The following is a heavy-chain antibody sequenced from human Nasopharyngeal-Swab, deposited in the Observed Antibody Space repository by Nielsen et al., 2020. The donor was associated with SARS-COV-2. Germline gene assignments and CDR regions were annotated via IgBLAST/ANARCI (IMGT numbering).Heavy chain of an antibody. CDR3: LRGDRRDY. J-gene: IGHJ4*02. D-gene: IGHD3-22*01. CDR2: ISSDSGAK. V-gene: IGHV3-21*01. CDR1: GFSFSTYT. Sequence: GESLKISCAASGFSFSTYTMNWVRQAPGKGLEWLSSISSDSGAKYHADSVKSRFTISRDNAKNSLYLEMNSLRAEDTAVYYCLRGDRRDYWGPGTLVSVSS.